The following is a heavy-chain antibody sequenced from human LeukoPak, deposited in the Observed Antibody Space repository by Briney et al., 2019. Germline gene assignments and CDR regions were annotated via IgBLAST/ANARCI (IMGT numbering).Heavy chain of an antibody. Sequence: ASVKVSCKVSGYTLTELSMHWVRQAPGQGLEWMGWINPNSGGTNYAQKFQGWVTMTRDTSISTAYMELSRLRSDDTAVYYCAREAVAGSHFDYWGQGTLVTVSS. CDR2: INPNSGGT. CDR3: AREAVAGSHFDY. J-gene: IGHJ4*02. CDR1: GYTLTELS. V-gene: IGHV1-2*04. D-gene: IGHD6-19*01.